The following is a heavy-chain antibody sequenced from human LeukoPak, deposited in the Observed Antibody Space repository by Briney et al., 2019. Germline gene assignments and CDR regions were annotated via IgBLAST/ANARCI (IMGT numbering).Heavy chain of an antibody. Sequence: GASVEVSCKASGGTFSSYGISWVRQAPGQGLEWMGGVIPLFGTAEYAQKFQGRVTITTDESTTTAYMELSSLRSEDTAVYYCASDDLTAHYMDVWGTGTTVTVSS. CDR1: GGTFSSYG. CDR2: VIPLFGTA. V-gene: IGHV1-69*05. D-gene: IGHD2-21*02. J-gene: IGHJ6*03. CDR3: ASDDLTAHYMDV.